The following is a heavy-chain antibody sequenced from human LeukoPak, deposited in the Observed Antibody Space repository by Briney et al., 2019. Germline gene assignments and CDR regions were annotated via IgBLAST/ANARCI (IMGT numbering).Heavy chain of an antibody. CDR2: VYHSGST. D-gene: IGHD5-18*01. CDR3: ARRANTAPPYYFDY. CDR1: GDSISTNHW. J-gene: IGHJ4*02. Sequence: SETLSLTCAVSGDSISTNHWWSWVRQPPGKGLEWIGEVYHSGSTNYNPSLKSRVTISLDTSKNQFSLKLSSVTAADTAVYYCARRANTAPPYYFDYWGQGTLVTVSS. V-gene: IGHV4-4*02.